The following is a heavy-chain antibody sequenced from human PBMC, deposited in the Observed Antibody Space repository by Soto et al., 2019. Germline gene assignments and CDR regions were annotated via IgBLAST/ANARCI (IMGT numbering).Heavy chain of an antibody. V-gene: IGHV4-61*01. CDR3: TRGPPRVQWFDP. J-gene: IGHJ5*02. Sequence: SETLSLTCTVSGGAVSSGTSSWCWIWPPPGKGLEWSSHIYFPGSTNYNPSLKSRVTMALDTSRNQFSLKLSSVTAADTAVYYCTRGPPRVQWFDPWGLGTLVTVSS. CDR1: GGAVSSGTSS. CDR2: IYFPGST.